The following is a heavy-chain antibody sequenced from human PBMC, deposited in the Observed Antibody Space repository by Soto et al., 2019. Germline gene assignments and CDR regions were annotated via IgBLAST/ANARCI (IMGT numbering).Heavy chain of an antibody. J-gene: IGHJ6*02. CDR2: INPNSGGT. V-gene: IGHV1-2*02. CDR1: GYTFTGYY. Sequence: ASVNVSCKASGYTFTGYYMHWVRQAPGQGLEWMGWINPNSGGTNYAQKFQGRVTMTRDTSISTAYMELSRLTSDDTAVYYCASLSYSSSWQSSYYGMDVWGQGTTVTVSS. D-gene: IGHD6-13*01. CDR3: ASLSYSSSWQSSYYGMDV.